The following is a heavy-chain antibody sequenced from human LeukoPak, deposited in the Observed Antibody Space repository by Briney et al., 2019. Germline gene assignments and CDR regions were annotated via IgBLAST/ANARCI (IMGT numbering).Heavy chain of an antibody. CDR2: ISTSGSTK. J-gene: IGHJ4*02. CDR1: AFTFSDYY. D-gene: IGHD7-27*01. CDR3: AKDAWGDDSNYFDY. V-gene: IGHV3-11*01. Sequence: GGSLRLSCAASAFTFSDYYMSWIRQTPGKGLEWVSYISTSGSTKYYADSVKGRFTISRDNSKNTLYLQMNSLRAEDTAVYYCAKDAWGDDSNYFDYWGQGTLVTVSS.